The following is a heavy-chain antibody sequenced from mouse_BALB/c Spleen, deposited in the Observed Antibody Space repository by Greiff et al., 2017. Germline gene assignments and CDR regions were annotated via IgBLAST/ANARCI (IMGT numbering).Heavy chain of an antibody. V-gene: IGHV1-7*01. CDR2: INPSTGYT. J-gene: IGHJ3*01. CDR3: ARGAYYGSSPWFAY. CDR1: GYTFTSYW. D-gene: IGHD1-1*01. Sequence: VQLQESGAELAKPGASVKMSCKASGYTFTSYWMHWVKQRPGQGLEWIGYINPSTGYTEYNQKFKDKATLTADKSSSTAYMQLSSLTSEDSAVYYCARGAYYGSSPWFAYWGQGTLVTVSA.